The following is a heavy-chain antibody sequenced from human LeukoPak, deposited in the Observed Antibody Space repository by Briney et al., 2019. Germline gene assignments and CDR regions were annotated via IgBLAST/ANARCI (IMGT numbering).Heavy chain of an antibody. CDR2: ISYDGSNK. Sequence: PGRSLRLSCAASGFTFSSYAMHWVRQAPGKGLEWVAVISYDGSNKYYADSVKGRFTISRDNSKNTLYLQMNSLRAEDTAVYYCARGGLRVSVGYWGQGTLVTVSS. CDR1: GFTFSSYA. D-gene: IGHD5-18*01. J-gene: IGHJ4*02. V-gene: IGHV3-30-3*01. CDR3: ARGGLRVSVGY.